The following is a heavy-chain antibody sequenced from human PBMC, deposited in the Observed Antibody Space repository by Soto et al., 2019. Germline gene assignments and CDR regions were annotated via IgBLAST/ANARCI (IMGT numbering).Heavy chain of an antibody. D-gene: IGHD3-9*01. J-gene: IGHJ6*02. CDR1: GFTFSGSA. CDR2: VRSKADTYAT. Sequence: HPGGSLRLSCAASGFTFSGSAMHCVRQASGKGLEWVGRVRSKADTYATAYAASMKGRFTISRDDSKNTAYLQMNSLKTEDTAMYYCTRQPYYDILTGHYYFYAMDVWGQGTTVTVSS. CDR3: TRQPYYDILTGHYYFYAMDV. V-gene: IGHV3-73*01.